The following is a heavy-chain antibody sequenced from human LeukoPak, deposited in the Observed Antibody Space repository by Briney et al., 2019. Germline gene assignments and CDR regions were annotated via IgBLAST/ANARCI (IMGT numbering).Heavy chain of an antibody. CDR3: ARETKDYGSGSYYKRTFDY. Sequence: SETLSLTCTVSGVSIISHYWSWIRQPPGKGLEWIGYIYHSGSTNYNPSLESRVTISVDTSKNQFSLKLSSVTAAGTAVYYCARETKDYGSGSYYKRTFDYWGQGTLVTVSS. J-gene: IGHJ4*02. CDR2: IYHSGST. V-gene: IGHV4-59*11. CDR1: GVSIISHY. D-gene: IGHD3-10*01.